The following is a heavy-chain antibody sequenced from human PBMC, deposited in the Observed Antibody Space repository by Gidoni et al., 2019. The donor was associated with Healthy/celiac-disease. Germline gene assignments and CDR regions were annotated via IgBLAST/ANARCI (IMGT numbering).Heavy chain of an antibody. J-gene: IGHJ4*02. D-gene: IGHD1-1*01. CDR3: ARGTYKILY. CDR1: GFTFSSYS. Sequence: EVQLVESGGGLVQPGGSLRLSCAASGFTFSSYSMNWVRQAAGKGLEWVSYISSSSSTIYYADSVKGRFTISRDNAKNSLYLQMNSLRAEDTAVYYCARGTYKILYWGQGTLVTVSS. V-gene: IGHV3-48*01. CDR2: ISSSSSTI.